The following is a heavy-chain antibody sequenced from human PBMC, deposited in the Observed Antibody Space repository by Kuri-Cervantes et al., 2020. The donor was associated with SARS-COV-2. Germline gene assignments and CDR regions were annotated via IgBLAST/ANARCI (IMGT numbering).Heavy chain of an antibody. J-gene: IGHJ4*02. Sequence: GGSLRLSCAASGITFSNYCMSWVRQAPGKGLEWVGFIRSKAYGGTTEYAASVKGRFTISRDDSKSIAYLQMNSLKTEDTAVYYCTRDDFWSGYYSYWGQGTLVTVSS. CDR3: TRDDFWSGYYSY. CDR2: IRSKAYGGTT. CDR1: GITFSNYC. D-gene: IGHD3-3*01. V-gene: IGHV3-49*04.